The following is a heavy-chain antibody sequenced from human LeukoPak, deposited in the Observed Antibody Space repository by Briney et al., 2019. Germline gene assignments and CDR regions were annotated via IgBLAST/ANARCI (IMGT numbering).Heavy chain of an antibody. CDR2: IYTSGIT. D-gene: IGHD3-22*01. J-gene: IGHJ4*02. Sequence: SETLSLTCTVSGGSISSYYWSWIRQPPGKGLEWIGYIYTSGITNYNPSLKSRVTMSEDTSKNQFSLKLSSVTAAATAVYYCARLGGYYDPFDYWGQGTLVTVSS. V-gene: IGHV4-4*09. CDR1: GGSISSYY. CDR3: ARLGGYYDPFDY.